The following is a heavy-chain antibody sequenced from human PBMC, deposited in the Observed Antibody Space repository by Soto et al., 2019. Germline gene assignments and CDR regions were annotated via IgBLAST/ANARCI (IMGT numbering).Heavy chain of an antibody. CDR1: GFTFSGYW. V-gene: IGHV3-7*03. Sequence: QPGGSLRLSCVASGFTFSGYWMSWVRQAPGKGPEWVANIKFDESVKQYVDSVRGRFSISRDNFRNSLFLQMNSLKAGDTAIYYCVKDGGYCSSATCYSPRNHYFDSWGQGTQVTVSS. J-gene: IGHJ4*02. CDR3: VKDGGYCSSATCYSPRNHYFDS. D-gene: IGHD2-2*01. CDR2: IKFDESVK.